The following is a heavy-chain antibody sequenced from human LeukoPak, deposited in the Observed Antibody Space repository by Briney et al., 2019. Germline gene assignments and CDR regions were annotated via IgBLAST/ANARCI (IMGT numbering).Heavy chain of an antibody. V-gene: IGHV3-23*01. Sequence: PGGSLRLSCAASGFTFSSYAMIWVRQAPGKGLEWISAISGSGGSTYYADSVKGRFTISRDNSKSTLYLQMNSLRAEDTAVYYCAKSFDGSGSYYKTASDYWGQGTLVTVSS. CDR3: AKSFDGSGSYYKTASDY. CDR2: ISGSGGST. J-gene: IGHJ4*02. D-gene: IGHD3-10*01. CDR1: GFTFSSYA.